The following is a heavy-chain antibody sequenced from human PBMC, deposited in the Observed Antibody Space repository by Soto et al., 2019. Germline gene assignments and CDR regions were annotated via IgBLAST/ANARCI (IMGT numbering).Heavy chain of an antibody. CDR1: GIPVSSNY. Sequence: VQLVESGGGVVQPGRSLRLSCAASGIPVSSNYMTWVRQAPGKGLEWVSVLHSGGDTYYANSVKGRFTISRHDSTNTMFLQLNSLTPEDTAVYYCARDGPYYYASRMDVWGQGTTVTVSS. D-gene: IGHD3-10*01. CDR2: LHSGGDT. J-gene: IGHJ6*02. CDR3: ARDGPYYYASRMDV. V-gene: IGHV3-53*04.